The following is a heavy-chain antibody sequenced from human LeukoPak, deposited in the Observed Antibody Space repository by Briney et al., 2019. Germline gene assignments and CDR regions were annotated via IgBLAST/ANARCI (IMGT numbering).Heavy chain of an antibody. D-gene: IGHD6-19*01. V-gene: IGHV4-59*08. CDR1: GASISSYY. CDR2: IYHSGNT. CDR3: ASTRRAAVAGRFDS. J-gene: IGHJ4*02. Sequence: SETLSLTCTVSGASISSYYWSWIRQPPGKGLEWIGYIYHSGNTNYSPSLESRVTMSVDESKNQFSLKVNFVSAADTAVYYCASTRRAAVAGRFDSWGQGTLVTVSS.